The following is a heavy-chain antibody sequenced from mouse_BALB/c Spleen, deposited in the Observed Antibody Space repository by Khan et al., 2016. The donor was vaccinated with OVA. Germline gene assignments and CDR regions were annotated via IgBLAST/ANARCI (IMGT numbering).Heavy chain of an antibody. CDR3: SRGGYGTSFAF. Sequence: QVQLQQPGAELVRPGASVKLSCKASGYTFTSYWMNWVKQRPGQGLEWIGMIDPSDSRTHYNQMFKDKATLTVDKSSSTAYMHLTSLTSEDSAIYCCSRGGYGTSFAFWGQGTLVTVSA. D-gene: IGHD2-10*02. V-gene: IGHV1-61*01. CDR2: IDPSDSRT. J-gene: IGHJ3*01. CDR1: GYTFTSYW.